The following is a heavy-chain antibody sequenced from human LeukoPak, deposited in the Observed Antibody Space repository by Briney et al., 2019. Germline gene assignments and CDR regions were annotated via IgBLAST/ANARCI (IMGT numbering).Heavy chain of an antibody. J-gene: IGHJ3*01. CDR3: ARHGAVAAQDAFDV. Sequence: PSETLSLTCTVSGSSIGTYYWTWIRQAPGKRLEWIGYIHYSGNTNYNPSLQSRVTISVDTSKNQFSLKLSSVTAADTAVFFCARHGAVAAQDAFDVWGQGTMVTVSS. D-gene: IGHD6-19*01. V-gene: IGHV4-59*08. CDR2: IHYSGNT. CDR1: GSSIGTYY.